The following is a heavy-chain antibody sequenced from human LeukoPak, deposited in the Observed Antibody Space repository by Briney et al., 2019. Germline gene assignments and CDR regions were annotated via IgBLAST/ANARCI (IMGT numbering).Heavy chain of an antibody. CDR2: IKQDGRQK. CDR1: GFTFSTYG. CDR3: ARVEGP. J-gene: IGHJ4*02. Sequence: GGSLRLSCAASGFTFSTYGMNWVRQAPGKGLEWVANIKQDGRQKYYVDSVKGRFTISRDNAKNSLYLQMNSLRAEDTAVYYCARVEGPWGQGTLVTVSS. V-gene: IGHV3-7*03.